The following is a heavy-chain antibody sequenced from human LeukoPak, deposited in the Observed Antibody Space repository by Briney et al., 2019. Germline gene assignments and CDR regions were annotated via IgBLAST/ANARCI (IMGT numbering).Heavy chain of an antibody. CDR3: ARYGGDY. J-gene: IGHJ4*02. CDR2: ISSSSSTI. Sequence: GGSLRLSCAASGFTFSSYSMNWVRQAPGKGLERVSYISSSSSTIYYADSVKGRFTISRDNAKNSLYLQMNSLRAEDTAVYYCARYGGDYWGQGTLVTVSS. V-gene: IGHV3-48*04. D-gene: IGHD4-23*01. CDR1: GFTFSSYS.